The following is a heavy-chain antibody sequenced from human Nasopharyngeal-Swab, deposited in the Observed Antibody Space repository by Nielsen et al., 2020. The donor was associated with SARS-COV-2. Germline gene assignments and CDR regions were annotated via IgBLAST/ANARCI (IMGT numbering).Heavy chain of an antibody. D-gene: IGHD5-24*01. V-gene: IGHV1-69*02. J-gene: IGHJ5*02. Sequence: WVRQAPGQGLEWMGRIIPILGIPNYAQKFQGRLTITADTSTTTAYMELSSLRSEDTAVYYCASPVEMSTTWGQGTLATVSS. CDR3: ASPVEMSTT. CDR2: IIPILGIP.